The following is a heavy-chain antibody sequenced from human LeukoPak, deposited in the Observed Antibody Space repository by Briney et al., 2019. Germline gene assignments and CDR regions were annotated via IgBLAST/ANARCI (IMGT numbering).Heavy chain of an antibody. D-gene: IGHD6-25*01. V-gene: IGHV3-7*01. J-gene: IGHJ5*02. CDR2: IKQDGSEK. Sequence: GGSLRLSCGASGFTFSSYYMSWVLQAPGKGLEWVANIKQDGSEKYYVDPVKGRFTISRDNAKNSLYLQMNSMRAEATTVYYCGRDSGWFDPWGQGTLVTVSS. CDR1: GFTFSSYY. CDR3: GRDSGWFDP.